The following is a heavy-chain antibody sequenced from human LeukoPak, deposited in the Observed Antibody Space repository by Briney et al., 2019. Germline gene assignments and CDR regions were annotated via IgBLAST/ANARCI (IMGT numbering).Heavy chain of an antibody. D-gene: IGHD2-2*01. CDR1: GFTFSGYA. V-gene: IGHV3-23*01. CDR3: ARDSPSFLGASCLLSEY. CDR2: ITSGGVTK. Sequence: PGGSLTLSCAASGFTFSGYAMTWVRQAPGKGLEWVSAITSGGVTKFYADSVKGRFTISRDNSKNTLYLQMNSLRAEDTALYFCARDSPSFLGASCLLSEYGGQGTLLTVSS. J-gene: IGHJ4*02.